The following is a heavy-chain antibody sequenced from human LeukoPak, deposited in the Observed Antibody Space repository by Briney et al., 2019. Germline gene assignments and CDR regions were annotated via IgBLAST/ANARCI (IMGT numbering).Heavy chain of an antibody. CDR3: ARDLVKSGYFSEYFHH. J-gene: IGHJ1*01. D-gene: IGHD3-3*01. V-gene: IGHV1-18*01. Sequence: ASVKVSCKSSGYTFTSYGISWVRQAPGQGLEWMGWISAYNGNTNYAQKLQGGVTMTTDTSTSTAYMELRSLRSDDTAVYYCARDLVKSGYFSEYFHHWGQGTLVTVSS. CDR2: ISAYNGNT. CDR1: GYTFTSYG.